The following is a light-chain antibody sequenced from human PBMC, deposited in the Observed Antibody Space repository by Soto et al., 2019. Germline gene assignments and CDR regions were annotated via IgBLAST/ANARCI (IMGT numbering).Light chain of an antibody. Sequence: SLATLAESPGGRAALSCGASRNIRATVTWYQQKPGQAPKLLIYGASNWSTGFPSRFSGRGSGTDFTLTISSLQPEDFAVYYCLQDNGGSWTFGQGTKVDIK. J-gene: IGKJ1*01. CDR1: RNIRAT. V-gene: IGKV3-15*01. CDR2: GAS. CDR3: LQDNGGSWT.